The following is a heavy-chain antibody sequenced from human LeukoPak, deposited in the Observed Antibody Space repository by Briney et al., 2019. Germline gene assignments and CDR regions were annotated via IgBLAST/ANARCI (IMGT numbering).Heavy chain of an antibody. V-gene: IGHV3-21*01. Sequence: GGSLRLSCAASRFTFSSYSMNWVRQAPGKGLEWVSSISSSSSYIYYADSVKGRFTISRDNAKNSLYLQMNSLRAEDTAVYYCARAPRSIVGATKEAFDIWGQGTMVTVSS. D-gene: IGHD1-26*01. CDR2: ISSSSSYI. CDR3: ARAPRSIVGATKEAFDI. J-gene: IGHJ3*02. CDR1: RFTFSSYS.